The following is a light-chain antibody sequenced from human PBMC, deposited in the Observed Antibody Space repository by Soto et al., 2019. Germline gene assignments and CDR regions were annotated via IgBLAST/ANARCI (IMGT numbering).Light chain of an antibody. J-gene: IGKJ1*01. CDR1: QSISSW. CDR2: KAY. V-gene: IGKV1-5*03. CDR3: KHYNSYSEA. Sequence: DIQMTQSPSTLSASVGDRVTITCRASQSISSWLAWYQQKPGKAHKLLIYKAYSLESGVQSRFSGSGSGTEFTLTISSLQPDDFATYYCKHYNSYSEAFGQGTKVDIK.